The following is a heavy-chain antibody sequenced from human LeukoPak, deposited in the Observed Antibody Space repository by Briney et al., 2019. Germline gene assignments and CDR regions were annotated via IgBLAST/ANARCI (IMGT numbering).Heavy chain of an antibody. V-gene: IGHV1-69*13. CDR2: IIPIFGTA. D-gene: IGHD3-22*01. CDR1: GGTFSSYA. J-gene: IGHJ4*02. CDR3: ASPASSYYDSSGYLDY. Sequence: PVKVSCKASGGTFSSYAISWVRQAPGQGLEWMGGIIPIFGTANYAQKFQGRVTITADESTSTAYMELSSLRSEDTAVYYCASPASSYYDSSGYLDYWGQGTLVTVSS.